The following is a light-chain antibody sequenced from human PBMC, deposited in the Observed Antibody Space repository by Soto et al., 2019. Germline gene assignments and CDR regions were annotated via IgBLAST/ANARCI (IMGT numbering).Light chain of an antibody. CDR3: KHLGT. Sequence: EIVLTQSPATLSLSPGERATLSCMAIQSVSSYLAWYQQKPGQAPRLLIYDASNRATGIPARFSGSGSGTDFTLTISSLETEDFAVYSCKHLGTFGPGTKVDIK. CDR1: QSVSSY. V-gene: IGKV3-11*01. J-gene: IGKJ3*01. CDR2: DAS.